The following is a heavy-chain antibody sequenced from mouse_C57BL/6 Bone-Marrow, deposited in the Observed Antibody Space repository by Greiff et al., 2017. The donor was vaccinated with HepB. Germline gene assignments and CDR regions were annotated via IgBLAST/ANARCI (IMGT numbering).Heavy chain of an antibody. CDR2: INPYNGGT. J-gene: IGHJ2*01. D-gene: IGHD1-1*01. Sequence: EVKLQQSGPVLVKPGASVKMSCKASGYTFTDYYMNWVKQSHGKSLEWIGVINPYNGGTSYNQKFKGKATLTVDKSSSTAYMELNSLTSEDSAVYYCAEFITTVVGYFDYWGQGTTLTVSS. CDR1: GYTFTDYY. CDR3: AEFITTVVGYFDY. V-gene: IGHV1-19*01.